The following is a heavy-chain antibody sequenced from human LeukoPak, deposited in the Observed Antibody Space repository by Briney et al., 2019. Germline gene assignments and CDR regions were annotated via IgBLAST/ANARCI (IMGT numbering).Heavy chain of an antibody. CDR1: GFTFSSSH. Sequence: GGSLRLSCAPSGFTFSSSHMHWVRQSPGKGLEGVALISYDGTKTYYAESVKGRFTISRDNSKNTLFLQMNSLSAEDTAIYYCEREWFGESNWGQGTLVTVSS. D-gene: IGHD3-10*01. CDR2: ISYDGTKT. CDR3: EREWFGESN. J-gene: IGHJ4*02. V-gene: IGHV3-30*04.